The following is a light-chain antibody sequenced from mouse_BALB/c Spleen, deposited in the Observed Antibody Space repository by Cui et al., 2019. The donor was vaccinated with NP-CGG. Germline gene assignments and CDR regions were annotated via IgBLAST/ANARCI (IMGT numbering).Light chain of an antibody. V-gene: IGLV1*01. CDR1: TGAVTTSNY. CDR3: ALWYSNLWV. CDR2: GTN. Sequence: QAVVTQESALTTSPGGTVTLTCRSSTGAVTTSNYANWVQEKPDHLFTGLIGGTNNRPPGVPSRFSGSLIGDKAALTITGAQTEDEAIYFCALWYSNLWVFGGGTKLTVL. J-gene: IGLJ1*01.